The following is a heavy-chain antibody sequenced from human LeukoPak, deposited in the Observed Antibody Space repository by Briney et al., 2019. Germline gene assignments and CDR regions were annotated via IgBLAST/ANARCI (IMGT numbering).Heavy chain of an antibody. Sequence: SETLSLTCTVSGGSISSGGYYWSWIRQHPGKGLEWIGYIYYSGSTYYNPSLKSRVTISVDTSKNQFSLKLGSVTAADTAVYYCARDRDGTTFDYWGQGTLVTVSS. CDR3: ARDRDGTTFDY. D-gene: IGHD2/OR15-2a*01. J-gene: IGHJ4*02. CDR2: IYYSGST. CDR1: GGSISSGGYY. V-gene: IGHV4-31*03.